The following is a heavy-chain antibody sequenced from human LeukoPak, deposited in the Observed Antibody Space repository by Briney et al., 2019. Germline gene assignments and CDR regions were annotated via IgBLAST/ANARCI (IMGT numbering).Heavy chain of an antibody. D-gene: IGHD1-26*01. CDR3: AKDRTVGASYWYFDL. CDR2: ISYDGSNK. Sequence: PGRSLRLSCAASGFTFSSYGMHWVRQAPGKGLEWVAVISYDGSNKYYADSVKGRFTISRDNSKNTLFLHMNTLRAEDTAIYYCAKDRTVGASYWYFDLWGRGTLVTVSS. CDR1: GFTFSSYG. J-gene: IGHJ2*01. V-gene: IGHV3-30*18.